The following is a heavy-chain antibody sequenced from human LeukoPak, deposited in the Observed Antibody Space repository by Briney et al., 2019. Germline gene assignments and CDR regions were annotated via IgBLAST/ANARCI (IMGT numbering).Heavy chain of an antibody. CDR3: ARSGTYQHSSSYDY. J-gene: IGHJ4*02. CDR2: IHHSGTS. Sequence: SETLSLTCAVYGESFSAYYWNWIRQAPRKRLEWIGEIHHSGTSNYNPALKSRVHISVDPSKKQFSLKLSSVTAADTAVYYCARSGTYQHSSSYDYWGQGTLVTVSS. D-gene: IGHD6-13*01. V-gene: IGHV4-34*01. CDR1: GESFSAYY.